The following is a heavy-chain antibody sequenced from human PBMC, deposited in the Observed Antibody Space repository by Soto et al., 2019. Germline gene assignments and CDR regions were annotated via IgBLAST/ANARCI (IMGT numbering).Heavy chain of an antibody. V-gene: IGHV3-74*01. CDR2: INSDVSST. D-gene: IGHD6-13*01. CDR3: ARDLPGIAAAGNYYYYGMDV. CDR1: GFTFSSYW. Sequence: GGSLRLACAASGFTFSSYWMHWVRQAPGNGLVWVSRINSDVSSTSYADSVKGRFTISRDNAKNTLYLQMNSLRAEDTAVYYCARDLPGIAAAGNYYYYGMDVWGQGTTVTVSS. J-gene: IGHJ6*02.